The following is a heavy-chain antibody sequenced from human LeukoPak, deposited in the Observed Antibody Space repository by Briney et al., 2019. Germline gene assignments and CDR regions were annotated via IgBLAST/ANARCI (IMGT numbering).Heavy chain of an antibody. CDR3: ARGGTMVRGKHYLDY. Sequence: ASVKVSCKASGYTFTGYYMHWVRQAPGQGLEWMGWINPNSGGTNYAQKFRGRGTMTRDTSISTAYMDLSRLRSDDTAVYYCARGGTMVRGKHYLDYWGQGALVTVSS. V-gene: IGHV1-2*02. CDR2: INPNSGGT. J-gene: IGHJ4*02. CDR1: GYTFTGYY. D-gene: IGHD3-10*01.